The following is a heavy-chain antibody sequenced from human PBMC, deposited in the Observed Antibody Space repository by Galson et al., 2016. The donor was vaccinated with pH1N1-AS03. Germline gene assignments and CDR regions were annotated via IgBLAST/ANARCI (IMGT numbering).Heavy chain of an antibody. Sequence: SLRLSCAASGFTFSNAWIIWVRQAPGKGLEWVGRIKSQSYGGTPDYGAPVKGRFTISRDNAKNSLYLQMNGLKAEDTAIYYCANPRASGTTMVTRLDYWGQGILVTVSS. CDR2: IKSQSYGGTP. CDR1: GFTFSNAW. V-gene: IGHV3-15*01. CDR3: ANPRASGTTMVTRLDY. D-gene: IGHD5-18*01. J-gene: IGHJ4*02.